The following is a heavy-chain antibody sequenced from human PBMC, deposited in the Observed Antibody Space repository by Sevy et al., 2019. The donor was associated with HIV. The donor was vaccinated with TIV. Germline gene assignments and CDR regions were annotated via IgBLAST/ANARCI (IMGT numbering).Heavy chain of an antibody. CDR2: ISYDGSNK. Sequence: GGSLRLSCAASGFTFSSYAMHWVRQAPGKGLEWVAVISYDGSNKYYADSVKGRFTISRDNSKNTLYLQMNSLRAEDTAVYYCARDLVSIVGATPHGGFDPWGQGTLVTVSS. CDR1: GFTFSSYA. CDR3: ARDLVSIVGATPHGGFDP. D-gene: IGHD1-26*01. J-gene: IGHJ5*02. V-gene: IGHV3-30-3*01.